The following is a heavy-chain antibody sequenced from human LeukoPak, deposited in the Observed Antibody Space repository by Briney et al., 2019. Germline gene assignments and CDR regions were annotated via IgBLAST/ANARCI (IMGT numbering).Heavy chain of an antibody. Sequence: SVKVSCKASGGTFSSYAISWVRQAPGQGLEWMGRIIPIFGTANYAQKFQGRVTITTDESTSTAYMELSSPRSEDTAVYYCARTVGVVAQTGGAFDIWGQGTMVTVSS. CDR1: GGTFSSYA. CDR3: ARTVGVVAQTGGAFDI. J-gene: IGHJ3*02. D-gene: IGHD3-22*01. V-gene: IGHV1-69*05. CDR2: IIPIFGTA.